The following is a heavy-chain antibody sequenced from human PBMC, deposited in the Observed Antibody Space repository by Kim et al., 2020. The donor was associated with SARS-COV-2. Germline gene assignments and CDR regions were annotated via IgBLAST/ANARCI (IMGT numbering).Heavy chain of an antibody. J-gene: IGHJ6*03. D-gene: IGHD3-3*01. CDR2: IYYSGST. V-gene: IGHV4-39*02. Sequence: SETLSLTCTVSGGSISSSSYYWGWIRQPPGKGLEWIGSIYYSGSTYYNPSLKSRVTISVDTSKNQFSLKLSSVTAADTAVYYCATDGGWHYDPYYMDVWGKGTTVTVSS. CDR3: ATDGGWHYDPYYMDV. CDR1: GGSISSSSYY.